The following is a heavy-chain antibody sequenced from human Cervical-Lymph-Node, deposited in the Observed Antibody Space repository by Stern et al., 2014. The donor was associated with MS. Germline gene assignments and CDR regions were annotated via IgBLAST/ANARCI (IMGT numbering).Heavy chain of an antibody. V-gene: IGHV1-24*01. Sequence: QLVQSGAEVKKPGASVKVSCKVSGSTLIDFFIHWVRQPPGKGLEWMGGFDPEDGETIYAQKFQGRVTMTEDTSADTAYMELSSLRSDDTAVYYCATDYNYWGQGTLVTVSS. D-gene: IGHD3-10*01. J-gene: IGHJ4*02. CDR3: ATDYNY. CDR2: FDPEDGET. CDR1: GSTLIDFF.